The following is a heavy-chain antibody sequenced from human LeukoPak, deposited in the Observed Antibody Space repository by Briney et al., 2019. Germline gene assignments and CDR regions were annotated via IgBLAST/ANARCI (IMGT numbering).Heavy chain of an antibody. CDR2: IYPGDSET. D-gene: IGHD6-25*01. J-gene: IGHJ6*03. Sequence: GESLKISCKGSGYSFTSYWIGWVRQMPGKGLEWMGIIYPGDSETTYSPSFQGQVTISADRSTNTAYLQWSSLKASDTAVYYCARHNDQRLVRGFYYYMDVWGKGTTVTVSS. V-gene: IGHV5-51*01. CDR1: GYSFTSYW. CDR3: ARHNDQRLVRGFYYYMDV.